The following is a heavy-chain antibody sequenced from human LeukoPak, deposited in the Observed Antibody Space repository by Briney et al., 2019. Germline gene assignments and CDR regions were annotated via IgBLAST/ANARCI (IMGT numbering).Heavy chain of an antibody. D-gene: IGHD2-8*02. CDR3: AKLLVPTRLFDAFDI. Sequence: PGGSLRLSCAASGFTFTTYAITWVRQAPGKGLEWVSTISGSGGSTYYADSVKGRFTISRDSSKNTLYLQMNSLGAEDTAIYYCAKLLVPTRLFDAFDIWGQGTMVTVSS. V-gene: IGHV3-23*01. J-gene: IGHJ3*02. CDR2: ISGSGGST. CDR1: GFTFTTYA.